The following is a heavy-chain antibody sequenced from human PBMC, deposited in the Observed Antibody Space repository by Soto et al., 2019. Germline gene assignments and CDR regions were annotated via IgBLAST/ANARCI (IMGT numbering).Heavy chain of an antibody. CDR1: GYIFTDYY. Sequence: ASVKVSCKASGYIFTDYYMHWVRQAPGQGLEWMGWISAYNGNTNYAQKLQGRVTMTTDTSTSTAYMELRSLRSDDTAVYYCARLREQWLQDPAYYFDYWGQGTLVTVSS. D-gene: IGHD6-19*01. CDR3: ARLREQWLQDPAYYFDY. V-gene: IGHV1-18*04. J-gene: IGHJ4*02. CDR2: ISAYNGNT.